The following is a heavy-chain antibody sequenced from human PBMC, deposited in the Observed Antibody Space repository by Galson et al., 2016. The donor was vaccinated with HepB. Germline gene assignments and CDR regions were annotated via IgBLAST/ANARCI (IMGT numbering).Heavy chain of an antibody. V-gene: IGHV3-23*01. Sequence: SLKLSCKASGIPFSSYALNWVRQAPGQGLEWVGVISGSGGSTYYSDTLQDRVTVSRDNSTTTLYLEMNSLRSEDTAIYYCARVGCISGDGFVPFDFWGQGTLVTVSS. CDR3: ARVGCISGDGFVPFDF. J-gene: IGHJ4*02. CDR1: GIPFSSYA. D-gene: IGHD5-12*01. CDR2: ISGSGGST.